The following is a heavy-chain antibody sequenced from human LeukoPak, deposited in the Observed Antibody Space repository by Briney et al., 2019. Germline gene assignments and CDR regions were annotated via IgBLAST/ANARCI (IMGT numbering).Heavy chain of an antibody. V-gene: IGHV3-23*01. CDR3: AKDTGGSCSSAIAY. D-gene: IGHD2-15*01. J-gene: IGHJ4*02. CDR1: GFSFSTYA. Sequence: GGSLRLSCAASGFSFSTYAMSWVRQAPGKGLEWVSGICGNDGKTYYADSVKGRFTISRDNSKNTLHLQMNSLRAEDTALYYCAKDTGGSCSSAIAYWGQGALVTVST. CDR2: ICGNDGKT.